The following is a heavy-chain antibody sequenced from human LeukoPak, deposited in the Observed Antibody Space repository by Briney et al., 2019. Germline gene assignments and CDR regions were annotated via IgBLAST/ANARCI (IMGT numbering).Heavy chain of an antibody. CDR2: IYYSGST. D-gene: IGHD1/OR15-1a*01. V-gene: IGHV4-31*03. J-gene: IGHJ5*02. CDR3: ARGAVEEQNRFDP. Sequence: SQTLSLTCTVSGGSISSGGYYWSWIRQHPGKGLEWIGYIYYSGSTYYNPSLKSRVTISVDTSKNQFSLKLSSVTAADTAVYYCARGAVEEQNRFDPWGQGTLVTVSS. CDR1: GGSISSGGYY.